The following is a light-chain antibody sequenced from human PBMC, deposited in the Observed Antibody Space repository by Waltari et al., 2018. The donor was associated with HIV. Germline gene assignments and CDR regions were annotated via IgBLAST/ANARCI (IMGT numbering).Light chain of an antibody. CDR2: EVS. J-gene: IGLJ3*02. V-gene: IGLV2-14*01. Sequence: QSALTQPASVSGSPGQSITISCTGTTSDIGEYNSVSWFQHHPAEAPKLIIFEVSNRPSGVSTRFAGSKSGNTASLTVSGLQPEDEADYYCSSYTNKYTWVFGGGTKLTVL. CDR1: TSDIGEYNS. CDR3: SSYTNKYTWV.